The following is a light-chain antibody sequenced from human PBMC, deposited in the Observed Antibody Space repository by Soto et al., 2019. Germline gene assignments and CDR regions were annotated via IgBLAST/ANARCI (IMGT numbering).Light chain of an antibody. CDR2: GAS. V-gene: IGKV3-20*01. J-gene: IGKJ2*01. CDR3: KQYGSSCGK. CDR1: QSVSSNY. Sequence: DIELTQYPGTLSFSPRARATLSCRASQSVSSNYLAWYQQKPDHAPRLLIYGASNRATGIPERFSASGSGTDFTLTISRLESEDFEVYYCKQYGSSCGKFGQGT.